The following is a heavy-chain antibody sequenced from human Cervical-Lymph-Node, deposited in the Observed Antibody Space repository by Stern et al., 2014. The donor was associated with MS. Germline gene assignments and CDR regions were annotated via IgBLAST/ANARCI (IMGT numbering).Heavy chain of an antibody. D-gene: IGHD4-17*01. CDR3: ASPLTATSVPFGYYGMAV. V-gene: IGHV1-69*12. CDR1: GGTFSNYA. CDR2: IVPLFGKP. Sequence: QVQLVQSGAEVKKPGSSVKVSCKASGGTFSNYATSWVRQAPGQGLEWMGGIVPLFGKPNYAQKFQGRVTITADESTSTAYMDLSSLRSEDTAVYYCASPLTATSVPFGYYGMAVWGQGTTVTVS. J-gene: IGHJ6*02.